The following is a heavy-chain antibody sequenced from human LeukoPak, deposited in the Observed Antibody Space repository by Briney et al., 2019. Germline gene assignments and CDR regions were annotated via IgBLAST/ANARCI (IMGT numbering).Heavy chain of an antibody. V-gene: IGHV3-7*01. CDR1: GFTFSSYW. J-gene: IGHJ6*03. Sequence: GGSLTLSCAASGFTFSSYWMSWVRQAPGKELEWVANIKPDGTQKYYVDSVKGRFTISRDNAKNSLYLQMNSLRAEDTAVYYCARGGASYYDYYMDVWG. CDR3: ARGGASYYDYYMDV. CDR2: IKPDGTQK. D-gene: IGHD2-15*01.